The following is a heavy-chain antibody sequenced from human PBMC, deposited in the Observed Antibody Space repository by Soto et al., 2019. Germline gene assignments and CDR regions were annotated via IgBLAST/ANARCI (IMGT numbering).Heavy chain of an antibody. Sequence: SETLSLTCSLSRRSMNLGSHSWNWIRQSAGKGLEWIGFVYYSGTTYYNPALNSRVTISVDRAKSQFSLQLRSVTAADTAVYFCARGLLGYDDGIYPGPDNWFDPCSQGILVIFSS. CDR1: RRSMNLGSHS. CDR3: ARGLLGYDDGIYPGPDNWFDP. CDR2: VYYSGTT. D-gene: IGHD3-22*01. J-gene: IGHJ5*02. V-gene: IGHV4-30-2*06.